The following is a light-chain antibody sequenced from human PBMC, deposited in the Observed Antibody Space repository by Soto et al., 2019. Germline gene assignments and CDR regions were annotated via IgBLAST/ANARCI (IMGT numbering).Light chain of an antibody. Sequence: EVVLTQSPGTLSLSPGERATLSCRASQSVSSDYLAWYQQKPGQAPRLLIYGASSKATGIPDRFSGSGSGTDFTLTISRLEPEDFPVYYCQQYGDSPLTFGGGTKVDIK. CDR2: GAS. J-gene: IGKJ4*01. CDR3: QQYGDSPLT. V-gene: IGKV3-20*01. CDR1: QSVSSDY.